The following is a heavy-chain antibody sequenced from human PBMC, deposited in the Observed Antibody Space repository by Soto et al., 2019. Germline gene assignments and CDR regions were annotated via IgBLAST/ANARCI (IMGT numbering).Heavy chain of an antibody. Sequence: SVKVSCKASGGTFSSYTISWVRQAPGQGLEWMGRIIPILGIANYAQKFQGRVTITADKSTSTAYMELSSLRSEDTAVYYCALYCGGDCYPPDYWGQGTLVTAPQ. V-gene: IGHV1-69*02. J-gene: IGHJ4*02. CDR3: ALYCGGDCYPPDY. D-gene: IGHD2-21*02. CDR2: IIPILGIA. CDR1: GGTFSSYT.